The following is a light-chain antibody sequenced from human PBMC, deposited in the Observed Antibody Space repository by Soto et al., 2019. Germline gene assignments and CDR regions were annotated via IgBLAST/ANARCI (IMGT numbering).Light chain of an antibody. CDR3: CSYAGRYTYV. V-gene: IGLV2-11*01. CDR1: SXDVGGYNY. Sequence: QSALTQPRSVSGSPGQPGTISCTGTSXDVGGYNYVSWYQQHPDKAPKHMIYDVSKRPSGVPDRFSGSKSGNTASLTISGLQAEDEADYYCCSYAGRYTYVFGTGTKV. J-gene: IGLJ1*01. CDR2: DVS.